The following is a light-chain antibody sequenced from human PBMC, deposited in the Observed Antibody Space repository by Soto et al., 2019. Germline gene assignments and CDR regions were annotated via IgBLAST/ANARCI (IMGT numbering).Light chain of an antibody. Sequence: DIAMTQSPDSLAVSLGVMSTINFKSSETDLDSSYNKANLTWYQQKPGQPPKLIIYWASTRELGVPDRFSGSGSETDFTLTISTLQAEDVAVYYCQQYYTTPRTFGHGTKVDIK. CDR3: QQYYTTPRT. CDR2: WAS. V-gene: IGKV4-1*01. CDR1: ETDLDSSYNKAN. J-gene: IGKJ1*01.